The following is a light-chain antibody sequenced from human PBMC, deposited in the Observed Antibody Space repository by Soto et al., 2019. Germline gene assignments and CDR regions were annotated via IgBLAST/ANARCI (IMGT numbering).Light chain of an antibody. CDR1: QDITDY. CDR2: DAF. J-gene: IGKJ1*01. Sequence: DIQMTQSPSSLSASVGDRVTITCQASQDITDYVNWYQQKPGKAPRLLIYDAFHLETGVPSRFSGSRSGTEFTFTISGLQPEDIATYYCLQEHNYPRTFGQGTKVDIK. CDR3: LQEHNYPRT. V-gene: IGKV1-33*01.